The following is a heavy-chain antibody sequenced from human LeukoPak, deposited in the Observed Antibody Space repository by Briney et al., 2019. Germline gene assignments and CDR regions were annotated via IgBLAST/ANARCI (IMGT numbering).Heavy chain of an antibody. CDR3: AKDPNGDYIGTFDI. D-gene: IGHD4-17*01. CDR1: QFNFNKFG. Sequence: GGSLRLSCATSQFNFNKFGMTWVRQAPGKGLEWVASISGNGAQYADSVQGRFAISRDNSKNTLYLQMNSLRAEDTAVYFCAKDPNGDYIGTFDIWGQGTMVTVS. J-gene: IGHJ3*02. V-gene: IGHV3-23*01. CDR2: ISGNGA.